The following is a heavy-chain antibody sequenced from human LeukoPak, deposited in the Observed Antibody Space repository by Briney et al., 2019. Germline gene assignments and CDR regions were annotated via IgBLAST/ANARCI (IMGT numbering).Heavy chain of an antibody. CDR2: IYSGGST. CDR1: GFTFSSYG. Sequence: GGTLRLSCAASGFTFSSYGMSWVRQAPGKGLEWVSIIYSGGSTFYADSVKGRFTISRDNSKNTLYLQMNSLRAEDTAVYYCAREDRSDSPYFDYWGQGTLVTVSS. D-gene: IGHD2-21*02. V-gene: IGHV3-53*01. J-gene: IGHJ4*02. CDR3: AREDRSDSPYFDY.